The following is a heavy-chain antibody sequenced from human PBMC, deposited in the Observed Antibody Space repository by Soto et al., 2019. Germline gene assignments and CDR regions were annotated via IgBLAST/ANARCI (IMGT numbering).Heavy chain of an antibody. Sequence: GGSLRLSCAASGFTFRSYGMHWVRQAPGKGLEWVTVISYDGSNKYYADSVRGRFTISRDNSKNTLYLQMHSLRPEDTALYYCAKGGVGSTSNAFDIWGQGTMVTVSS. V-gene: IGHV3-30*18. D-gene: IGHD1-26*01. CDR3: AKGGVGSTSNAFDI. CDR1: GFTFRSYG. CDR2: ISYDGSNK. J-gene: IGHJ3*02.